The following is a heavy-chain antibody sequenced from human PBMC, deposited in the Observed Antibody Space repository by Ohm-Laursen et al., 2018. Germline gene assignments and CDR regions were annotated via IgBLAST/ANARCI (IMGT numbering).Heavy chain of an antibody. CDR2: FSYDGSDK. CDR3: VKESSTGYYRTADY. V-gene: IGHV3-30*18. D-gene: IGHD3-9*01. Sequence: SLRLSCSAPGFTFSDCGMHWVRQTPGKGLEWVAVFSYDGSDKHYADSVKGRFTISRDNSKNTLDLQMNSLRPEDTAVYYCVKESSTGYYRTADYWGQGTLVTVSS. CDR1: GFTFSDCG. J-gene: IGHJ4*02.